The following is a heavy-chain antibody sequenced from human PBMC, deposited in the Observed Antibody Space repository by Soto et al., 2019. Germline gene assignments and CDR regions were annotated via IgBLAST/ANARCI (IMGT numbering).Heavy chain of an antibody. CDR2: IYHGDSDT. Sequence: PGESLKISCKGSGYSFTSYWIGWVRQMPGKGLEWMGIIYHGDSDTRYSPSFQGQVTISADKSISTAYLQWSSLKASDTAMYYCARSYYDIFGDPGTDYSYYSTDVWGKGTTVTVSS. CDR3: ARSYYDIFGDPGTDYSYYSTDV. D-gene: IGHD3-9*01. CDR1: GYSFTSYW. J-gene: IGHJ6*03. V-gene: IGHV5-51*01.